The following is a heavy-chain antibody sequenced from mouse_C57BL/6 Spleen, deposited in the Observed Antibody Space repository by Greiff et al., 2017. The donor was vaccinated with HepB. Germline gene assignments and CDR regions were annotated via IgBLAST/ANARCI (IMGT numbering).Heavy chain of an antibody. V-gene: IGHV1-15*01. D-gene: IGHD3-3*01. CDR2: IDPETGGT. CDR1: GYTFTDYE. CDR3: TRWLGYFDY. J-gene: IGHJ2*01. Sequence: VQLQQSGAELVRPGASVTLSCKASGYTFTDYEMHWVKQTPVHGLEWIGAIDPETGGTAYNQKFKGKAILTADKSSSTAYMELRSLTSEDSAVYYSTRWLGYFDYWGQGTTLTVSS.